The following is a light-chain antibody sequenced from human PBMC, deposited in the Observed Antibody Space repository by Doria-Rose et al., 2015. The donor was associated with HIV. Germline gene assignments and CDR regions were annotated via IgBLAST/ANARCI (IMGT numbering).Light chain of an antibody. V-gene: IGKV1-39*01. CDR1: QTVSTY. CDR2: AAS. J-gene: IGKJ1*01. Sequence: DLQVTQSPSSLSASIGDIVTITCRASQTVSTYLNWFQQEPGKAPKLLIYAASRLQSGVPSRFSGSGSGTDFTLTISGLQPGDFATYYCQQTYSSPPWTFGQGTKVEMK. CDR3: QQTYSSPPWT.